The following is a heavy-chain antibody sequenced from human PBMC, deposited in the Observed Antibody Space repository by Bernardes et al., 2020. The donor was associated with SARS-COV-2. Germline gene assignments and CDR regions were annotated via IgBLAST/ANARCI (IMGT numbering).Heavy chain of an antibody. CDR3: ARGITMIRVSDAFDI. Sequence: SETLSLTCTVSGGSISIVNYYWGWIRQPPGKGLEWIGSIYYSGDTNYIPSLKSRVTISIDTSMNQFSLKLTSVTAADTAVYYCARGITMIRVSDAFDIWGQGIMVTVSS. J-gene: IGHJ3*02. CDR2: IYYSGDT. D-gene: IGHD3-10*01. V-gene: IGHV4-39*07. CDR1: GGSISIVNYY.